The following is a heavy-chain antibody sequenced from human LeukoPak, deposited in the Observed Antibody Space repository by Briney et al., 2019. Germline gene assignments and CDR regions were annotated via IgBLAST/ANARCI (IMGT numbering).Heavy chain of an antibody. D-gene: IGHD7-27*01. J-gene: IGHJ4*02. CDR2: IKHDGGEK. CDR3: ARVSRWGLNHNPHY. CDR1: GFTFSNYW. V-gene: IGHV3-7*03. Sequence: PGGSLRLSCAASGFTFSNYWMSWVRQAPGKGLEWVANIKHDGGEKYYVDSVKGRFTISRDNAMNSLYMQMNSLRAEDTAVYYCARVSRWGLNHNPHYWGQGTLVTVSS.